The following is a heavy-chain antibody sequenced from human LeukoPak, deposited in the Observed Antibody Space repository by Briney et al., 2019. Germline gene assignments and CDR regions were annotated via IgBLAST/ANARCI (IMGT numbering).Heavy chain of an antibody. CDR2: ISGSVDNT. Sequence: GGSLRLSCAASGFTFSSYTVNWVRQAPGKGREWVSTISGSVDNTYYADSVKGRFTISRDNSKNTLYLQMNSLRVEDTAVYYCAASRTKRFYYWGQGTLVTVSS. CDR1: GFTFSSYT. J-gene: IGHJ4*02. V-gene: IGHV3-23*01. CDR3: AASRTKRFYY.